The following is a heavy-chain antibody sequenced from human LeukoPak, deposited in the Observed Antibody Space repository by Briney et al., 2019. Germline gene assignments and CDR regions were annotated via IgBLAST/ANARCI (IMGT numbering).Heavy chain of an antibody. V-gene: IGHV3-23*01. Sequence: GGSLRLSCAASGFTFSSYAMSWVRQAPGKGLEWVSAISGSGGSTYYADSVKGRFTTSRDNSKNTLYLQMNSLRAEDTAVYYCAKGGSGRRLGLFDYWGQGTLVTVSS. D-gene: IGHD2-15*01. J-gene: IGHJ4*02. CDR3: AKGGSGRRLGLFDY. CDR1: GFTFSSYA. CDR2: ISGSGGST.